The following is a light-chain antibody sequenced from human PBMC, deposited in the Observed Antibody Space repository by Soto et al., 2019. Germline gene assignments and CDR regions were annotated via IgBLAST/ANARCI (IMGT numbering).Light chain of an antibody. J-gene: IGKJ5*01. Sequence: ETVLTQSPGTLSLSPGERATLSCRASQSVSSSSLAWHQQRPGQAPRLLIYGTSSRATGIPDRFSGSGSGTDFTLTISRLEPEDFAVYFCQRYGSSPLITFGQGTRLEI. CDR2: GTS. CDR3: QRYGSSPLIT. V-gene: IGKV3-20*01. CDR1: QSVSSSS.